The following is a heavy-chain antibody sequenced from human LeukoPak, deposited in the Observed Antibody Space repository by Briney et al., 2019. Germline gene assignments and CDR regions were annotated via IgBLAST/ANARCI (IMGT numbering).Heavy chain of an antibody. CDR2: IWYDGSNK. V-gene: IGHV3-33*07. D-gene: IGHD1-26*01. Sequence: GTSLRLSCAASGFTFRSHGMYWVRQAPGKGLEWVAFIWYDGSNKYYTDSVKGRFTISRDNSKNTLYLQMNSLRAEDTAVYYCAGDRATSYFDYWGQGALVTISS. CDR1: GFTFRSHG. J-gene: IGHJ4*02. CDR3: AGDRATSYFDY.